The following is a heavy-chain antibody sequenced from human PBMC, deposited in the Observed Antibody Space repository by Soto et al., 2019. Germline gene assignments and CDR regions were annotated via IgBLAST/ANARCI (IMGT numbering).Heavy chain of an antibody. CDR2: ILHAGTDK. CDR1: GFTFSGHV. Sequence: QVQLVESGGGVVQPGRSLRLSCAASGFTFSGHVIHWVRQAPGKGLEWVAGILHAGTDKYYAQSVKGRFTISRDNSEKTVYLQMNSLRVEDTAVYYCAKEDYGNSYAFDIWGQGTMVTVSS. D-gene: IGHD4-17*01. J-gene: IGHJ3*02. V-gene: IGHV3-30*18. CDR3: AKEDYGNSYAFDI.